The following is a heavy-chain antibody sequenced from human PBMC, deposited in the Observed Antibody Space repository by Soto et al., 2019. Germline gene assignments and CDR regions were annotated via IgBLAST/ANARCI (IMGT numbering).Heavy chain of an antibody. Sequence: QLQLQESGSGLVKPSQTLSLTCGVSGVSMSSGGYSWSWIRQPPGKGLEWIGYIFQSGATHYNPSLKSRVTISADMSKNQFSLKLTSVTAEDTAVYYCARGLYCIATSCYHDYHFAMDVWGQGATVTVSS. CDR2: IFQSGAT. CDR1: GVSMSSGGYS. V-gene: IGHV4-30-2*01. CDR3: ARGLYCIATSCYHDYHFAMDV. D-gene: IGHD2-2*01. J-gene: IGHJ6*02.